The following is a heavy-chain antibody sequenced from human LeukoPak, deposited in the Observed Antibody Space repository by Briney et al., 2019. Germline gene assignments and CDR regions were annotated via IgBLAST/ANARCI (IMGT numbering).Heavy chain of an antibody. CDR3: ARAFEFWSGYRYYFDY. J-gene: IGHJ4*02. V-gene: IGHV3-7*01. CDR1: GFTLSSYW. Sequence: GGSLRLSCAASGFTLSSYWMTWVRQAPGKGLEWVANIKEDGSEKYYVDSVKGRFTISRDNAKNSLYLQMNSLGAEDTAVYYCARAFEFWSGYRYYFDYWGQGTLVTVSS. D-gene: IGHD3-3*01. CDR2: IKEDGSEK.